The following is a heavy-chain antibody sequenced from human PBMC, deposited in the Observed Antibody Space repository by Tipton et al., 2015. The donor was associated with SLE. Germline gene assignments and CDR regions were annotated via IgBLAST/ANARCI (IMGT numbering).Heavy chain of an antibody. D-gene: IGHD5-24*01. V-gene: IGHV4-34*01. CDR1: GGSFSGYY. CDR2: INHSGST. Sequence: TLSLTCAVYGGSFSGYYRSWIRQPPGKGLEWIGEINHSGSTNYNPSLKSRVTISVDTSKKQFSLKLSSVTAADTAVYYCATSAQRWLQLRAFDIWGQGTMVTVSP. CDR3: ATSAQRWLQLRAFDI. J-gene: IGHJ3*02.